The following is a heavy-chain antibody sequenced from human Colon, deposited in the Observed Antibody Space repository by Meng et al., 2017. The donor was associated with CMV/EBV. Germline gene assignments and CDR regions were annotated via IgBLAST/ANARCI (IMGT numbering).Heavy chain of an antibody. CDR1: GFTFSTHW. V-gene: IGHV3-7*01. CDR2: INEDGSEK. D-gene: IGHD1-1*01. J-gene: IGHJ6*02. CDR3: ARDGTVYYYGMDV. Sequence: GGSLRLSCTASGFTFSTHWMTWVRQGPGKGLEWVANINEDGSEKYYVDSVKGRFTISRDNAKNSLYLQMNSLRAEDTAVYYCARDGTVYYYGMDVWGQGTTVTVSS.